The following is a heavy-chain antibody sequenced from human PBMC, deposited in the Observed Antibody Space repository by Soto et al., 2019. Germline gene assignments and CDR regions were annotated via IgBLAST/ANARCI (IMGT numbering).Heavy chain of an antibody. Sequence: GGSLRLSCAASGFTFSSYWMSWVRQAPGKGLEWVANIKQDGSEKYYVDSVKGRFTISRDNAKNSLYLQMMSLTAEDTAIYYCVRGGGGGLFDPWGQGTMVTASS. CDR3: VRGGGGGLFDP. CDR1: GFTFSSYW. J-gene: IGHJ5*02. CDR2: IKQDGSEK. D-gene: IGHD2-15*01. V-gene: IGHV3-7*01.